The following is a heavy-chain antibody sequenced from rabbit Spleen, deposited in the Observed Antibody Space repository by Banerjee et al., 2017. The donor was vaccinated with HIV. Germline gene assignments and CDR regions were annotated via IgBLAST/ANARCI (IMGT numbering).Heavy chain of an antibody. CDR1: GFSFSSIYW. Sequence: QSLEESGGDLVKPGASLTLTCTASGFSFSSIYWMCWVRQAPGKGPEWIACIYNGDGSTYYGSWAEGRFTISKTSSTTVDLKMTSLTAADTASYFCASETVDGGHGFDLWGQGTLVTVS. V-gene: IGHV1S40*01. CDR2: IYNGDGST. D-gene: IGHD2-1*01. CDR3: ASETVDGGHGFDL. J-gene: IGHJ4*01.